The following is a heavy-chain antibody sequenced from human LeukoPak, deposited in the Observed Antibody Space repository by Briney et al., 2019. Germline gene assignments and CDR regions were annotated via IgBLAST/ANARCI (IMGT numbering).Heavy chain of an antibody. CDR1: GGSISSSSYY. D-gene: IGHD5-24*01. Sequence: SETLSLTCTVSGGSISSSSYYWGWIRQPPGKGLEWIGSIYYSGSTYYNPSLKSRVTICVDTSKNQCSLKLSSVTAADTAVYYCARWNVEMATTIDCWGQGTLVTVPS. J-gene: IGHJ4*02. CDR3: ARWNVEMATTIDC. V-gene: IGHV4-39*01. CDR2: IYYSGST.